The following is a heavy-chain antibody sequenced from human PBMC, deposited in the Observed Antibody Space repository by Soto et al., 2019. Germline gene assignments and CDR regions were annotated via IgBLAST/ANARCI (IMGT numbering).Heavy chain of an antibody. CDR2: IRSKPNSYGT. CDR3: ATRIGTDYYYYYGLDV. V-gene: IGHV3-73*01. CDR1: GFTLSGSA. D-gene: IGHD1-1*01. Sequence: PGGSLRLSCAASGFTLSGSAMHWVRQASGKGLEWVGRIRSKPNSYGTEYAASVTGRFTISRDDSKNTAYLQMNSLKTEDTAVYYCATRIGTDYYYYYGLDVWGQGTAVTVSS. J-gene: IGHJ6*02.